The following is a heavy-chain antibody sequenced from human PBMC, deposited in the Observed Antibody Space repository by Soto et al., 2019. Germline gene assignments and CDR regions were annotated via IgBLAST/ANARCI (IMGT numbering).Heavy chain of an antibody. CDR2: ISSSSSYI. J-gene: IGHJ5*02. D-gene: IGHD2-15*01. V-gene: IGHV3-21*01. Sequence: GGSLRLSCAASGFTFSSYSMNWVRQAPGKGLGWVSSISSSSSYIYYADSVKGRFTISRDNAKNSLYLQMNSLRAEDTAVYYCARDKSLRMAPGRNWFDPWGQGTLVTVSS. CDR3: ARDKSLRMAPGRNWFDP. CDR1: GFTFSSYS.